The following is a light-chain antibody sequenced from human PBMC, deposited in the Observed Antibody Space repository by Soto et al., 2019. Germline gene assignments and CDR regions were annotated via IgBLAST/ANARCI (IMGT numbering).Light chain of an antibody. CDR1: QTISGW. CDR2: DAS. Sequence: DIQMTQSPSTLSASVGDRVTITCRASQTISGWLAWYQQRPGKAPNLLIFDASTLESGVPSRFSGSGSGTTFTLTISSLQSDDFATYYCLQYNGYYRTFGQGIKVDI. V-gene: IGKV1-5*01. CDR3: LQYNGYYRT. J-gene: IGKJ1*01.